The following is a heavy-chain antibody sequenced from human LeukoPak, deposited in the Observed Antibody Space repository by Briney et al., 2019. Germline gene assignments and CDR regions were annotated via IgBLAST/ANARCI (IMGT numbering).Heavy chain of an antibody. D-gene: IGHD3-9*01. CDR3: ARGGILTGPNPDAFDI. J-gene: IGHJ3*02. CDR1: GGSISSGGYS. V-gene: IGHV4-30-2*01. Sequence: SETLSLTCAVSGGSISSGGYSWSWIRQPPGKGLEWIGYIYHSGSTYYNPSLKSRVTISVDRSKNQFSLKLSSVTAADTAVYYCARGGILTGPNPDAFDIWGQGTMVTVSS. CDR2: IYHSGST.